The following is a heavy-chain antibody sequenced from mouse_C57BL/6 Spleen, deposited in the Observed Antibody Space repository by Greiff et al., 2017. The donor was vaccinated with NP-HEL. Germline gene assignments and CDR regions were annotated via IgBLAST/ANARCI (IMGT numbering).Heavy chain of an antibody. CDR1: GYAFSSSW. CDR3: ARRGVVATGNAMDY. D-gene: IGHD1-1*01. V-gene: IGHV1-82*01. J-gene: IGHJ4*01. CDR2: IYPGDGDT. Sequence: VQLQQSGPELVKPGASVKISCKASGYAFSSSWMNWVKQRPGKGLEWIGRIYPGDGDTNYNGKFKGKATLTADKSSSTAYMQLSSLTSEDSAVYFCARRGVVATGNAMDYWGQGTSVTGSS.